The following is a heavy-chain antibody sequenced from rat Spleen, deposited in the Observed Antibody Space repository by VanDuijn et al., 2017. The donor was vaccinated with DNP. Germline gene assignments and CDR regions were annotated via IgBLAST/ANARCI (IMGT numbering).Heavy chain of an antibody. V-gene: IGHV5-25*01. CDR3: ARQGTFVY. CDR1: GFTFSIYD. Sequence: EVQLVESGGGLVQPGRSLKLSCAASGFTFSIYDMAWVRQAPTKGLEWVASISTSGGSTYYRDSVKGRFTVSRDNAKSTLYLQMDSLRSEDTATYYCARQGTFVYWGQGTLVTVSS. J-gene: IGHJ3*01. CDR2: ISTSGGST.